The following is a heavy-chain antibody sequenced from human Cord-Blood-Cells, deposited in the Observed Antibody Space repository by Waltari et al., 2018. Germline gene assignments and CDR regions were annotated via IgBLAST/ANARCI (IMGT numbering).Heavy chain of an antibody. V-gene: IGHV1-18*01. CDR3: ARGYIVVVPAAMIGGWFDP. J-gene: IGHJ5*02. D-gene: IGHD2-2*01. CDR1: GYTFTSYG. Sequence: QVQLVQSGAEVKKPAASVKVSCKASGYTFTSYGISWVRQAPGQGIEWMGWISAYNGNTNYAKKLQGRVTMTTDTSTSTAYMELRSLRSDDTAVYYCARGYIVVVPAAMIGGWFDPWGQGTLVTVSS. CDR2: ISAYNGNT.